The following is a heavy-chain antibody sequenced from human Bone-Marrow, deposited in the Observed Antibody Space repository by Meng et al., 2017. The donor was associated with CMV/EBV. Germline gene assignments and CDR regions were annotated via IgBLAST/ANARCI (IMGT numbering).Heavy chain of an antibody. Sequence: GGSLRLSCAASGFAFSSYWMSWVRQAPGKGLEWVANIRQDGGETYYVDSVKGRFTNSRDNTKNTLYLQMTCLRGEDTAVYYCARGRWELPRWNNGLDLWGQGTTVTVSS. CDR2: IRQDGGET. D-gene: IGHD1-26*01. CDR3: ARGRWELPRWNNGLDL. J-gene: IGHJ6*02. CDR1: GFAFSSYW. V-gene: IGHV3-7*01.